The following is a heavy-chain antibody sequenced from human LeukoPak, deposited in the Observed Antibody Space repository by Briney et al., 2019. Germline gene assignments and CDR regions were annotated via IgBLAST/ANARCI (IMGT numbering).Heavy chain of an antibody. J-gene: IGHJ6*02. Sequence: SETLSLTCAVYGGSFSGYYWSWIRQPPGKGLEWIGEINHSGSTNYNPSLKSRVTISVDTSMNQFSLKLSSVTAADTAVYYCARGYYYGSGSYYNPYYYYGMDVWGQGTTVTVSS. D-gene: IGHD3-10*01. CDR3: ARGYYYGSGSYYNPYYYYGMDV. CDR2: INHSGST. CDR1: GGSFSGYY. V-gene: IGHV4-34*01.